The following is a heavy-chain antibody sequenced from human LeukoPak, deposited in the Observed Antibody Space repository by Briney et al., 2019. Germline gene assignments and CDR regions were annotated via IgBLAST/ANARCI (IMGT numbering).Heavy chain of an antibody. CDR1: GFTFDDYA. CDR2: ISWNSGSL. V-gene: IGHV3-9*03. Sequence: GGSLRLSCAASGFTFDDYAMHWVRQAPGKGLEWVSGISWNSGSLGYADSVKGRFTISRDNAKNSLYLQMNSLRAEDMALYYCAKDYRSSSWYYFDYWGQGTLVTVSS. CDR3: AKDYRSSSWYYFDY. D-gene: IGHD6-13*01. J-gene: IGHJ4*02.